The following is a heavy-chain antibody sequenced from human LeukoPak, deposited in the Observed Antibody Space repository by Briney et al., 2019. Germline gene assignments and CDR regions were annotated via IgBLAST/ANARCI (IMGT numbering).Heavy chain of an antibody. CDR2: ISYDGSNK. Sequence: GESLRLSGGVSDTALRANGLAGGPQAPGKGLEWVAVISYDGSNKYYADSVKGRSTISRDNSKNTLYLQMNSLRAEDTVVYYCRSPIAAAVIDYWGQGTLVTVSS. CDR3: RSPIAAAVIDY. J-gene: IGHJ4*02. CDR1: DTALRANG. D-gene: IGHD6-13*01. V-gene: IGHV3-30*19.